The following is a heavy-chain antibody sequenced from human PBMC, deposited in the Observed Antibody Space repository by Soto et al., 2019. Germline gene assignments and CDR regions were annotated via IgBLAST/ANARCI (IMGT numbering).Heavy chain of an antibody. J-gene: IGHJ5*02. Sequence: PSETLSLTCTVSGGSISSGDYSWSWVRQSPGKGLEWIGHIYNSGITYYNPSLKSRVMISIDTSRNQFSLRLKSLTAADSVVYFCARGVTVFGLVSRFWFDPWGQGTVVTVS. CDR2: IYNSGIT. CDR3: ARGVTVFGLVSRFWFDP. CDR1: GGSISSGDYS. D-gene: IGHD3-3*01. V-gene: IGHV4-30-4*01.